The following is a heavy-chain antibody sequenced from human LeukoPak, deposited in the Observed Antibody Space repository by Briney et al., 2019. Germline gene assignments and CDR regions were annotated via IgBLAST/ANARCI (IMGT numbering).Heavy chain of an antibody. CDR1: GYTFTGYY. D-gene: IGHD3-22*01. V-gene: IGHV1-2*02. J-gene: IGHJ4*02. CDR3: ARNYYDGSGYYY. CDR2: INPNSGGT. Sequence: ASVKVSCKASGYTFTGYYMHWVRQAPGQGLDWMGWINPNSGGTNYAQKFQGRVTMTRDTSISTAYMELSRLRSDDTAVYYCARNYYDGSGYYYWGQGTLVTVSS.